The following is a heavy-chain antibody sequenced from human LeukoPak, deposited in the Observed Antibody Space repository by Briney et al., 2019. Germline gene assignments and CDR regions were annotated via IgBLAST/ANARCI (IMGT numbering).Heavy chain of an antibody. Sequence: GGSLRLSCAASGFTFSSYWMSWVRQAPGKGLGWGANIKQDGSEKYYVDSVNGRFTISRDNAKNSLYLQMNSLRAEDTAVYYCARYRCSSTSCFIDYWGQGTLVTVSS. D-gene: IGHD2-2*01. CDR1: GFTFSSYW. J-gene: IGHJ4*02. CDR2: IKQDGSEK. V-gene: IGHV3-7*01. CDR3: ARYRCSSTSCFIDY.